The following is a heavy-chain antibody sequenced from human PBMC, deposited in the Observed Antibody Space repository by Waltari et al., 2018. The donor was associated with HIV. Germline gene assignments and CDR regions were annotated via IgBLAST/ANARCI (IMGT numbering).Heavy chain of an antibody. CDR3: ARGGGYYDFWSGYSYFDY. V-gene: IGHV4-34*01. CDR1: GGSFSGYY. CDR2: INHSGST. J-gene: IGHJ4*02. Sequence: QVQLQQWGAGLLKPSETLSLTCAVYGGSFSGYYWSWIRQPPGKGLEWIGEINHSGSTNYNPSLKSRVTISVDTSKNQFSLKLSSVTAADTAVYYCARGGGYYDFWSGYSYFDYWGQGTLVTVSS. D-gene: IGHD3-3*01.